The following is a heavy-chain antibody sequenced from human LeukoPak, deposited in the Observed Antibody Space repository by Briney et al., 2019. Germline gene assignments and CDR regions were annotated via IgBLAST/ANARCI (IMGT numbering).Heavy chain of an antibody. J-gene: IGHJ4*02. Sequence: ASVKVSCKASGYNFINYHMNWVRQAPGQGLEWMGWINTITGNPMYAQGFTGRSVFSLDTSVNTAYLQISSLKADDTAVYWCAAWDYGDLWGQGTLVTVSS. CDR2: INTITGNP. CDR3: AAWDYGDL. V-gene: IGHV7-4-1*02. D-gene: IGHD3-16*01. CDR1: GYNFINYH.